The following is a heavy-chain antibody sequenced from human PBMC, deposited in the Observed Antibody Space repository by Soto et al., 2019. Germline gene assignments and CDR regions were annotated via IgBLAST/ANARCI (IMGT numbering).Heavy chain of an antibody. CDR2: IYPGDSHT. CDR3: ARQGYSSGWYHWFDP. Sequence: GESLKISCKGSGYSFTNYWIGWVRQMPGKGLEWMGIIYPGDSHTRYSPSFQGQVTISADKSISTAYLQWSSLKASDTAMYYCARQGYSSGWYHWFDPWGQGTLVTVSS. CDR1: GYSFTNYW. J-gene: IGHJ5*02. D-gene: IGHD6-19*01. V-gene: IGHV5-51*01.